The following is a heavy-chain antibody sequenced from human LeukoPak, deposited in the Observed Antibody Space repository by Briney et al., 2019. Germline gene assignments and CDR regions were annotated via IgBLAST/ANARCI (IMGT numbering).Heavy chain of an antibody. CDR1: GYTFISYG. D-gene: IGHD2-15*01. CDR2: ISANKGDT. Sequence: ASLKVSCKTSGYTFISYGISWLRQAPRQGIEWMGWISANKGDTEYAQKFQGRLTVTRDTSTSTAYMELKRLKSDDTAVYYCARADIIVVAGATPVGSAFEYWGQGTLITVSS. CDR3: ARADIIVVAGATPVGSAFEY. V-gene: IGHV1-18*01. J-gene: IGHJ4*02.